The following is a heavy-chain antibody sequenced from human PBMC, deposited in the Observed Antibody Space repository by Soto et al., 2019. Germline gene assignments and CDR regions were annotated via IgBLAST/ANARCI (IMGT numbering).Heavy chain of an antibody. J-gene: IGHJ4*02. CDR2: ISSNGGST. D-gene: IGHD2-2*01. CDR3: ARDPGGYCSSTSCIYFDY. Sequence: EVQLVESGGGLVQPGGSLRLSCAASGFTFSSYAMHWVRQAPGKGLEYVSAISSNGGSTYYANSVKGRFTISRDNSKNTLSLQRGSRRAEDMAVYYCARDPGGYCSSTSCIYFDYWGQGTLVTVSS. V-gene: IGHV3-64*01. CDR1: GFTFSSYA.